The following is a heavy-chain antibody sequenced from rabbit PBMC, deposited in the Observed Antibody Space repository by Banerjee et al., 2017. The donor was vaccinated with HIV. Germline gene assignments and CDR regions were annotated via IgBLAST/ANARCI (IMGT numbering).Heavy chain of an antibody. V-gene: IGHV1S40*01. Sequence: QSLEESGGDLVKPGASLTLTCTASGFSLGRNYHMCWVRQAPGKGLEWIACIYAGNSGSTYYANWAKGRFTVSKTSSTTVTLQMTSLTAADTATYFCARTYPGNIYYGIKLWGPGTLVTVS. J-gene: IGHJ4*01. CDR3: ARTYPGNIYYGIKL. CDR2: IYAGNSGST. CDR1: GFSLGRNYH. D-gene: IGHD8-1*01.